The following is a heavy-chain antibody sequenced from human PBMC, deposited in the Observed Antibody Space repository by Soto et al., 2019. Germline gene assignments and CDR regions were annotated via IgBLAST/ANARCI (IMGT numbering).Heavy chain of an antibody. CDR2: INHSGST. Sequence: QVQLQQWGAGLLKPSETLSLTCAVYGGSFSGYYWSWIRQPPGKGLEWIGEINHSGSTNYNPSLKSRVTISVDTSKNQFSLKLSSVTAADTAVYYCARGHYDFWSGYYTASRPVDYWGQGTLVTVSS. CDR1: GGSFSGYY. D-gene: IGHD3-3*01. J-gene: IGHJ4*02. CDR3: ARGHYDFWSGYYTASRPVDY. V-gene: IGHV4-34*01.